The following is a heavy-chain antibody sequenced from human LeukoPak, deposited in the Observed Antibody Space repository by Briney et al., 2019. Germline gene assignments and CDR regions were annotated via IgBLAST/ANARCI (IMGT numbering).Heavy chain of an antibody. V-gene: IGHV3-21*01. CDR2: ISGRSSYI. D-gene: IGHD6-19*01. J-gene: IGHJ6*03. CDR3: ARDAQWLVPEGYYYYMDV. Sequence: GGSLRLSCEGSGFTFSRYNMNWFRQAPGKGLEWVSSISGRSSYIFYADSVKGRFTISRDNAKNSLYLQMNSLRAEDTAVYYCARDAQWLVPEGYYYYMDVWGKGTTVTVSS. CDR1: GFTFSRYN.